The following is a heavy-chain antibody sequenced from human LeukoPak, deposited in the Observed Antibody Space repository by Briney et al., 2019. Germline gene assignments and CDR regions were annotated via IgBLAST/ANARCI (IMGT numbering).Heavy chain of an antibody. V-gene: IGHV7-4-1*02. J-gene: IGHJ6*02. CDR3: ARGLPGRRGYSGYEDYYGMDV. Sequence: ASVKVSCKASGYTFTSYAMNWVQQAPGQGLEWMGWINTNTGNPTYAQGFTGRFVFSLDTSVSTANLQISSLKAEDTAVYYCARGLPGRRGYSGYEDYYGMDVWGQGTTVTVSS. CDR1: GYTFTSYA. D-gene: IGHD5-12*01. CDR2: INTNTGNP.